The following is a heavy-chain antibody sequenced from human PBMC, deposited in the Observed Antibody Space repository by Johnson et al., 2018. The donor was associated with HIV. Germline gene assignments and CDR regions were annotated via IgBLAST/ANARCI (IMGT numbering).Heavy chain of an antibody. CDR1: GFTLGSYD. D-gene: IGHD7-27*01. Sequence: VQLVESGGGLVQRGGSLRLSCEASGFTLGSYDMHWVRQAAGKGLEWVSEIDSDGETYYPASVKGRFTTSRENYKNSLYLQMNSLRAGDTAVYYCARENWGQRMNAFDIWGQGTMVTVSS. V-gene: IGHV3-13*01. CDR2: IDSDGET. CDR3: ARENWGQRMNAFDI. J-gene: IGHJ3*02.